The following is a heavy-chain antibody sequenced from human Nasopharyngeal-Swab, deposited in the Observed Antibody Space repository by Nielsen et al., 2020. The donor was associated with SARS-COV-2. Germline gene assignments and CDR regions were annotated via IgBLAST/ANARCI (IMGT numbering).Heavy chain of an antibody. J-gene: IGHJ4*02. CDR2: IKQGGSEQ. Sequence: GESLKISCAASGFPFRNYYMTWVRQPPGKGLEWVANIKQGGSEQFYVDSVKGRFTISRDDAKNSVYLQMNSLRAEDTAVYYCATRRSLDNWGQGTLVTVSS. CDR1: GFPFRNYY. CDR3: ATRRSLDN. V-gene: IGHV3-7*02. D-gene: IGHD3-3*01.